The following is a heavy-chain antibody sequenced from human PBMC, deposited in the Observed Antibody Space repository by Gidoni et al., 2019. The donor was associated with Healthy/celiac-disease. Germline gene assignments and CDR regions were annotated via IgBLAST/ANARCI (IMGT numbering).Heavy chain of an antibody. CDR2: IWYDGSNK. J-gene: IGHJ5*02. D-gene: IGHD6-13*01. Sequence: QVQLVESGGGVVQPGRSLKPPCQAYAFTSSSYGMHWVRQAPGKGLEWVAVIWYDGSNKYYADSVKGRFTISRDNSKNTLYLQMNSLRAEDTAVYYCARDLYSSSWYWFDPWGQGTLVTVSS. V-gene: IGHV3-33*01. CDR3: ARDLYSSSWYWFDP. CDR1: AFTSSSYG.